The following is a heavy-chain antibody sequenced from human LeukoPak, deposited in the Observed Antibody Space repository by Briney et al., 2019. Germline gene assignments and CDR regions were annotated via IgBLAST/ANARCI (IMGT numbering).Heavy chain of an antibody. CDR1: GGSISSYY. J-gene: IGHJ4*02. Sequence: PSETLSLTCTVSGGSISSYYWGWIRQPAGKGLEWIGRIYTSGSTNYNPSLKSRVTMSVDTSKNQFSLKLSSVTAADTAVYYCARGPNNFDWLLQQTYFDYWGQGTLVTVSS. CDR2: IYTSGST. CDR3: ARGPNNFDWLLQQTYFDY. D-gene: IGHD3-9*01. V-gene: IGHV4-4*07.